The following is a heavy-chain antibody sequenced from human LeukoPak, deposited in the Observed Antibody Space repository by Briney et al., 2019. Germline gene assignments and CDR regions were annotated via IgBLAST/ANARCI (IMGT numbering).Heavy chain of an antibody. CDR1: GFTFSSYA. V-gene: IGHV3-30-3*01. CDR2: ISYDGSNK. J-gene: IGHJ4*02. CDR3: ARDNYFDY. Sequence: PGRSLSLSCAASGFTFSSYAMHWVRQAPGKGLEWVAVISYDGSNKYYADSVKGRFTISRDNSKNTLYLQMNSLRAEDTAVYYCARDNYFDYWGQGTLVTVSS.